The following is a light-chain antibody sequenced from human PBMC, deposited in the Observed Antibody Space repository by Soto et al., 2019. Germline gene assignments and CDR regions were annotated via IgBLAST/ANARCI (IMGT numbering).Light chain of an antibody. J-gene: IGLJ1*01. Sequence: QAVLTQPPSVSAAPGQKVTISCSGSSSNIGNNYVSWYQQLPGTAPKLLIYENNKRPSGIPDRFSGSKSGTSATLGITGLQTGDEADYYCGTWDSSLSAYVFGPGTKLTVL. V-gene: IGLV1-51*02. CDR3: GTWDSSLSAYV. CDR1: SSNIGNNY. CDR2: ENN.